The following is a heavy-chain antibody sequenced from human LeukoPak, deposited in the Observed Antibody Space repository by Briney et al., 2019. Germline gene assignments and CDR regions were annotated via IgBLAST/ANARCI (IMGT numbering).Heavy chain of an antibody. CDR2: GGNSGGT. V-gene: IGHV4-34*01. CDR3: AKNGQSGFSFAP. J-gene: IGHJ5*02. CDR1: GGSLNGYY. Sequence: SETLSLTCAVYGGSLNGYYWSWIRQPPGKGLEWIGEGGNSGGTKFNPSLKSRVTISADTSKNQFSLKLSSVTAADTAVYYCAKNGQSGFSFAPWGQGTLVTVSS. D-gene: IGHD1-26*01.